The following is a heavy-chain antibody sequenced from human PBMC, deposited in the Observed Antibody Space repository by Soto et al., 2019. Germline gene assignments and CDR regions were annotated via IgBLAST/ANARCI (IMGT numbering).Heavy chain of an antibody. Sequence: GGSLRLSCAASGFTFSSYGMHWVRQAPGKGLEWVAVIWYDGSNKYYADSVKGRFTISRDNSKNTLYLQMDSLRAEDTAVYYCARVRYCSGGSCYVYFDYWGQGTLVTVSS. J-gene: IGHJ4*02. CDR1: GFTFSSYG. V-gene: IGHV3-33*01. CDR3: ARVRYCSGGSCYVYFDY. D-gene: IGHD2-15*01. CDR2: IWYDGSNK.